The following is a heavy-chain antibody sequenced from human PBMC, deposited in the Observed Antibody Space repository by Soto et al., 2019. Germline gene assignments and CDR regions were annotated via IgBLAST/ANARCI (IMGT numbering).Heavy chain of an antibody. CDR3: TRASWSSSRHLVDY. D-gene: IGHD6-13*01. Sequence: GGSLRLSCTASGFTFGDYAMSWVRQAPGKGLEWVGFIRSKAYGGTTEYAASVKGRFTISRDESKSIAYLHMNSLKTEDTAVYYCTRASWSSSRHLVDYWGQGTLGTVSS. J-gene: IGHJ4*02. CDR1: GFTFGDYA. V-gene: IGHV3-49*04. CDR2: IRSKAYGGTT.